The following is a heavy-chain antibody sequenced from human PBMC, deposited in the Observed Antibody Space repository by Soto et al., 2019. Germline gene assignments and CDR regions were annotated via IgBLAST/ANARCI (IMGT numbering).Heavy chain of an antibody. CDR2: INAGNGNT. D-gene: IGHD3-22*01. Sequence: ASVKVSCKASGYTFTSYAMHWVRQAPGQRLEWMGWINAGNGNTKYSQKFQGRVTITRDTSASTAYMELSSLRSEDTAVYYCASGLRITMIVVVGAFDVWGQGTMVTVSS. CDR3: ASGLRITMIVVVGAFDV. CDR1: GYTFTSYA. V-gene: IGHV1-3*01. J-gene: IGHJ3*01.